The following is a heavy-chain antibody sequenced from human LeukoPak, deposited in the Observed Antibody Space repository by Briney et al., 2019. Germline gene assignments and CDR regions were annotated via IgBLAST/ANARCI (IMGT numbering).Heavy chain of an antibody. CDR3: ARGTTVTMNWFDP. V-gene: IGHV4-39*07. CDR1: GGSISSSSYY. CDR2: IYYSGST. Sequence: SETLSLTCTVSGGSISSSSYYWGWIRQPPGKGLEWIGSIYYSGSTYYNPSLKSRVTISVDRSKNQFSLKPSSVTAADTAVYYCARGTTVTMNWFDPWGQGTLVTVSS. D-gene: IGHD4-17*01. J-gene: IGHJ5*02.